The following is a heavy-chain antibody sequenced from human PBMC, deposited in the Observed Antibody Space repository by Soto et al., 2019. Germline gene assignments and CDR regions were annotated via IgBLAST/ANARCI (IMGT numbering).Heavy chain of an antibody. CDR2: IWYDGSNK. CDR1: GFTFSSYG. Sequence: SLRLSCEASGFTFSSYGMHWVRRAPGKGLEWVAVIWYDGSNKYYADSVKGRFTISRDNSKNTVYLQMNSLRAEDTAVYYCARDLDTAMVIHDFDIWGQGTMVTVSS. J-gene: IGHJ3*02. CDR3: ARDLDTAMVIHDFDI. D-gene: IGHD5-18*01. V-gene: IGHV3-33*01.